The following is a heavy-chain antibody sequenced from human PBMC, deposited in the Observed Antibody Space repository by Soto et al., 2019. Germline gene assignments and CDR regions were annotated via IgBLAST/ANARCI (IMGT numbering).Heavy chain of an antibody. D-gene: IGHD3-16*01. V-gene: IGHV1-18*01. J-gene: IGHJ4*02. CDR2: VSGYNGNT. CDR1: GYTFTSHG. CDR3: ARDLGAKVYY. Sequence: QLVQSGAEVKKPGASVKVSCKASGYTFTSHGISWVRQAPGQGLEWMGWVSGYNGNTNYAQKFQGRVTMTTDISTTTAYMELRSLTSDDTAVYYCARDLGAKVYYWGQGTLVTVSS.